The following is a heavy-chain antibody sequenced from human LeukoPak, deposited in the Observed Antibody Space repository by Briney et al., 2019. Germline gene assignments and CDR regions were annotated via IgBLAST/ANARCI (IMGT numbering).Heavy chain of an antibody. J-gene: IGHJ4*02. Sequence: PGGSLRLSCAASGFTFSHNWMTWVRQAPGKGLEWVAHINQDGSEEHYMDSVKARFTISRDNAKNSLSLQMNSLRAEDTAVYYCVRDGGVSGYDLLDYWGQGTLVTVSS. CDR1: GFTFSHNW. CDR2: INQDGSEE. V-gene: IGHV3-7*01. CDR3: VRDGGVSGYDLLDY. D-gene: IGHD5-12*01.